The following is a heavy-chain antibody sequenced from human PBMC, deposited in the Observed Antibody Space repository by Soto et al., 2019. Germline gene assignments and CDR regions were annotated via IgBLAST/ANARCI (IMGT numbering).Heavy chain of an antibody. Sequence: SVKVSCKASGGTFSSYAISWVRQAPGQGLEWMGGIIPIFGTANYARKFQGRVTITADESTSTAYMELSSLRSEDTAVYYCARGLGYCTNGVCEDYYYYGMDVWGQGTTVTVSS. CDR2: IIPIFGTA. CDR1: GGTFSSYA. V-gene: IGHV1-69*13. CDR3: ARGLGYCTNGVCEDYYYYGMDV. J-gene: IGHJ6*02. D-gene: IGHD2-8*01.